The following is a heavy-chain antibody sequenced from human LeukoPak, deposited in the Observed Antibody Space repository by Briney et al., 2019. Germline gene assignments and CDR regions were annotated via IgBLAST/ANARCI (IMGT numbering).Heavy chain of an antibody. CDR2: TNHSGST. V-gene: IGHV4-34*01. Sequence: SETLSLTCAVYGGSFSGYYWSWIRQPPGKGLEWIGETNHSGSTNYNPSLKSRVTISVDTSKNQFSLKLSSVTAADTAVYYCARSPRLGDILTGYYPDYWGQGTLVTVSS. CDR1: GGSFSGYY. J-gene: IGHJ4*02. D-gene: IGHD3-9*01. CDR3: ARSPRLGDILTGYYPDY.